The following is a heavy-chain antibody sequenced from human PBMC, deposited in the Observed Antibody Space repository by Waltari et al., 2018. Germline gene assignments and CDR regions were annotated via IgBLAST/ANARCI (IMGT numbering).Heavy chain of an antibody. CDR3: ARQEEMATTYYVDY. CDR2: IYHSGIT. J-gene: IGHJ4*02. Sequence: QVQLQESGPGLVKPSETLSLTCAVSGYSTSSGYYWGWIRQPPGKGLEWIGSIYHSGITYYNPSLKSRVTISVDTSKNQFSLKLSSVTAADTAVYYCARQEEMATTYYVDYWGQGTLVTVSS. CDR1: GYSTSSGYY. V-gene: IGHV4-38-2*01. D-gene: IGHD5-12*01.